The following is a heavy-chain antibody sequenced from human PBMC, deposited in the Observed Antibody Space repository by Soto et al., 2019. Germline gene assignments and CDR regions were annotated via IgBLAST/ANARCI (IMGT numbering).Heavy chain of an antibody. CDR3: ARGYSYGLYYYGMDV. D-gene: IGHD5-18*01. Sequence: QVQLVQSGAEVKKPGSSVKVSCKASGGTFSSYAFSWVRQAPGQGLEWMGGIITIYGATNYAQNFQGRVTITADEVTITAEESTSTAYMELSSLRSEDTAVYYCARGYSYGLYYYGMDVWGQGTTVTVSS. CDR1: GGTFSSYA. CDR2: IITIYGAT. V-gene: IGHV1-69*12. J-gene: IGHJ6*02.